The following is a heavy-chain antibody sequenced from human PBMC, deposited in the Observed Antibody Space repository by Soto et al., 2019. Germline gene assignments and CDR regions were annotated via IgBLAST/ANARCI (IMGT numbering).Heavy chain of an antibody. V-gene: IGHV4-31*03. CDR3: ARLFYSYASSGYYYAYYFDY. Sequence: SETLSLTCTVSGGSISSGGYYWSWILQHPGKGLEWIGYIYYSGSTYYNPSLKSRVTISVDTSKNQFSLKLSSVTAADTAVYYCARLFYSYASSGYYYAYYFDYWGQGTLVTVSS. CDR2: IYYSGST. J-gene: IGHJ4*02. CDR1: GGSISSGGYY. D-gene: IGHD3-22*01.